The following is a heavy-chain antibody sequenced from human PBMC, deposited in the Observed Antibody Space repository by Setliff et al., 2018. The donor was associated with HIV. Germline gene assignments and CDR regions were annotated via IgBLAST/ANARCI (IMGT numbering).Heavy chain of an antibody. J-gene: IGHJ4*02. CDR2: ITSRSADI. Sequence: GGSLRLSCAASGFTFSDYYMSWIRQAPGKGLEWVSSITSRSADIYYADSVRGRFTISRENARNSLVLQMNSLRAEDTAVYYCARETLGTPYYFNYWGQVTLGTASS. CDR3: ARETLGTPYYFNY. D-gene: IGHD1-26*01. V-gene: IGHV3-11*06. CDR1: GFTFSDYY.